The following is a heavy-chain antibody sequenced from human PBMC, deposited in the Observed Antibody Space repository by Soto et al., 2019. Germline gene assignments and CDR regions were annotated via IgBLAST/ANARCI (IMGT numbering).Heavy chain of an antibody. V-gene: IGHV1-46*01. CDR1: GYTFTSYY. D-gene: IGHD4-17*01. Sequence: QVQLVQSGAEVKKPGASVKVSCKASGYTFTSYYMHWVRQAPGQGLEWIGIINPSGGSTSYAQKFQGRVTMTRDTSTSTVYMVLSSLRSEDTAVYYCARDGAYYGDYVGWFDPWGQGTLVTVSS. CDR3: ARDGAYYGDYVGWFDP. CDR2: INPSGGST. J-gene: IGHJ5*02.